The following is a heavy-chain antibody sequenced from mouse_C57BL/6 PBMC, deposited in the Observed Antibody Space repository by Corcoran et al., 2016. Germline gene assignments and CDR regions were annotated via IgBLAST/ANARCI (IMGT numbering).Heavy chain of an antibody. CDR1: GFTIKNTY. CDR3: AGGGYPAWFAY. CDR2: IDPANGNT. Sequence: EVQLQQSVAELVRPGASVKLSCTASGFTIKNTYMHWVKQRPEQGLEWIVRIDPANGNTKYAPKFQGKATITADTSSNTAYLQLNSLTSEDTATYYCAGGGYPAWFAYWGQGTLVTVSA. D-gene: IGHD2-2*01. J-gene: IGHJ3*01. V-gene: IGHV14-3*01.